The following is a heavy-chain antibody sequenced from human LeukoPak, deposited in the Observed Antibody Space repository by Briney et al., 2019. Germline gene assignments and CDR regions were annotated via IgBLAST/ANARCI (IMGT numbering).Heavy chain of an antibody. Sequence: PSETLSLTCTVSGGSISSYYSSWIRQPPGKGLEWIGYIYYSGSTNYNPSLKSRVTISLDTSKTQFSLKLSSVTAADTAVYYCARSSYYYAADAFDIWGQGTMVTVSS. CDR1: GGSISSYY. J-gene: IGHJ3*02. CDR3: ARSSYYYAADAFDI. D-gene: IGHD3-10*01. CDR2: IYYSGST. V-gene: IGHV4-59*01.